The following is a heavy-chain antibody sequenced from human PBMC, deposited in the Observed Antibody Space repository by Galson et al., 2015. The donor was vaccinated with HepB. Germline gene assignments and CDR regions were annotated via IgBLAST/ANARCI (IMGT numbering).Heavy chain of an antibody. CDR3: ARDHGSGKVVPLDWCFDY. D-gene: IGHD2-8*02. J-gene: IGHJ4*02. Sequence: SLRLSCAASGFTVSSNYMSWVRQAPGKGLGWVSVIYSGGSTYYADSVKGRFTISRDNSKNTLYLQMNSLRAEDTAVYYCARDHGSGKVVPLDWCFDYWGQGTLVTVSS. CDR2: IYSGGST. CDR1: GFTVSSNY. V-gene: IGHV3-66*01.